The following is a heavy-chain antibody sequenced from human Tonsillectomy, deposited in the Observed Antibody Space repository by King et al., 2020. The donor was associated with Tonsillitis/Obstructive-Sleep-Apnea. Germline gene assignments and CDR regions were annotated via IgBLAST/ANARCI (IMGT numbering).Heavy chain of an antibody. D-gene: IGHD5/OR15-5a*01. Sequence: VQLVESGGGLIQPGGSLRLSCAASGFTVSSNYMNWVRQAPGKGLEWVSVIYSGDDTYYADSVEGRFTISRDNSKNTLYLQMKRLRAEDTAMYYCARGRGSTHNYYYMDVWGKGTTVTVS. CDR1: GFTVSSNY. CDR3: ARGRGSTHNYYYMDV. V-gene: IGHV3-53*01. CDR2: IYSGDDT. J-gene: IGHJ6*03.